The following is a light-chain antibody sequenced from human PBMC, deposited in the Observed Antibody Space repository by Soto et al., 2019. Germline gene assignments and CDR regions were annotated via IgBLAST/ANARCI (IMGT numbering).Light chain of an antibody. CDR1: TSNIGSHP. Sequence: QSVLTQPPSASGTPRQRVTISCSGSTSNIGSHPLNWYQQLPGTAPKLLIYRDSQRPPGVPDRFSASKSGTSASLAISGLQSEDEADYYCATWDDSLNGLVFGGGTKLTVL. CDR3: ATWDDSLNGLV. CDR2: RDS. V-gene: IGLV1-44*01. J-gene: IGLJ2*01.